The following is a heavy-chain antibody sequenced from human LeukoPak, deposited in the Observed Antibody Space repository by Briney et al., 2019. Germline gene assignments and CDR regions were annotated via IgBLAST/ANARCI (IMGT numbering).Heavy chain of an antibody. V-gene: IGHV3-66*02. CDR2: IYSGGST. CDR3: ARDGDDSSGYYLGKIDY. Sequence: GGSLRLSCAASGFTVSSNYMSWVRQAPGKGLEWVSVIYSGGSTYYADSVKGRFTISRDNSKNTLYLQMNSLRAEDTAVYYCARDGDDSSGYYLGKIDYWGQGTLVTVSP. J-gene: IGHJ4*02. CDR1: GFTVSSNY. D-gene: IGHD3-22*01.